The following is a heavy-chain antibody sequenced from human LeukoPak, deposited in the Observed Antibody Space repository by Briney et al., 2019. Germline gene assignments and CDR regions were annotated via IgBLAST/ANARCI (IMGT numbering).Heavy chain of an antibody. D-gene: IGHD5-24*01. CDR3: ARVELAYYFDY. V-gene: IGHV4-59*08. Sequence: PSETLSLTCTVSGGSISSYYWSWIRQPPGKGLEWIGYIYYSGSTNYNPSLKSRVTISVDTSKNQFSLELSSVTAADTAVYYCARVELAYYFDYWGQGTLVTVSS. CDR1: GGSISSYY. J-gene: IGHJ4*02. CDR2: IYYSGST.